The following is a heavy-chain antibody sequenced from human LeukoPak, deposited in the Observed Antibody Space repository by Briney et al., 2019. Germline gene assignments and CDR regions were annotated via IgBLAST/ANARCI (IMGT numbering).Heavy chain of an antibody. CDR3: ARGEYSSGWYERYGMDV. CDR2: INPNSGGT. Sequence: ASVKVSCKASGYTFTGYYMHWVRQAPGQGLEWMGWINPNSGGTNYAQKFQGWVTMTRDTSISTAYMELSRLRSDDTAVYYCARGEYSSGWYERYGMDVWGQGTTVTVSS. V-gene: IGHV1-2*04. CDR1: GYTFTGYY. D-gene: IGHD6-19*01. J-gene: IGHJ6*02.